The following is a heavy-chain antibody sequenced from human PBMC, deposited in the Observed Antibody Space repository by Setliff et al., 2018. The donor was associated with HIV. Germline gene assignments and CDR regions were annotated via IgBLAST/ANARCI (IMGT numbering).Heavy chain of an antibody. V-gene: IGHV3-23*01. Sequence: PGESLKISCAASGFSFRSHAVSWVRQAPGKGLEWVSVISGSGDITYYRESVKGRFTVSRDNSNNPVYLQMNSLRAEDTAMYYCAKTQTVITVYGPFDSWGQGTPVTVSS. CDR3: AKTQTVITVYGPFDS. D-gene: IGHD4-4*01. CDR2: ISGSGDIT. J-gene: IGHJ4*02. CDR1: GFSFRSHA.